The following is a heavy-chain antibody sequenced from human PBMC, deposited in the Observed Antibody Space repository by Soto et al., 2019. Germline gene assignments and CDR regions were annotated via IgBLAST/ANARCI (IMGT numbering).Heavy chain of an antibody. Sequence: ASVQVSCKASGFPFTGCYMHWVRQAPGQGLEWMGWINPNSGGTNYAQKFQGRVTMTRDTSISTAYMELSRLRSDDTAVYYCAVIAAAFSVFVRLDYWGPGTLVTVSS. CDR2: INPNSGGT. V-gene: IGHV1-2*02. J-gene: IGHJ4*02. CDR1: GFPFTGCY. D-gene: IGHD6-13*01. CDR3: AVIAAAFSVFVRLDY.